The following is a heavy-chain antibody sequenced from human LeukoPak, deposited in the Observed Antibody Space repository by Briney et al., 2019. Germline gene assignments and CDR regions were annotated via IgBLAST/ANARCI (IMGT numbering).Heavy chain of an antibody. CDR3: VRGLTGYSYFFDY. CDR2: VYYDGST. Sequence: SETLSLTCTVSGDSFSSANYYWTWVRQPPGKGLEWIGYVYYDGSTYYHPSLQSRLAISVDTSKNQFSLNLTSVAAADTAVYYCVRGLTGYSYFFDYWGQGALVTVSS. J-gene: IGHJ4*02. CDR1: GDSFSSANYY. V-gene: IGHV4-30-4*08. D-gene: IGHD3-10*01.